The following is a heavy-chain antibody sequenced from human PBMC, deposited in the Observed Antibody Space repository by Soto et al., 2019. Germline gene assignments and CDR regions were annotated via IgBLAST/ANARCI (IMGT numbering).Heavy chain of an antibody. Sequence: PWGSLRLSCAASGFTFISYGIHFFRHSPFKWLEWVAIISYDGSNEFYTDSVKGRFTIARDNSKNTLYLQMNSLRIEDTAVFYCARSTSSTLNYYYGMDVWGQGTTVTVSS. J-gene: IGHJ6*02. D-gene: IGHD6-6*01. CDR2: ISYDGSNE. CDR3: ARSTSSTLNYYYGMDV. CDR1: GFTFISYG. V-gene: IGHV3-30*03.